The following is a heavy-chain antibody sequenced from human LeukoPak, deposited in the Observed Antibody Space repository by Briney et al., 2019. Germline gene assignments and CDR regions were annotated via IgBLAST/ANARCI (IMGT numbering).Heavy chain of an antibody. Sequence: GGSLRLSCAASGFIFDNYGMSWVRQAPRKGLEWVSGQSDGGTYYADSVKGRFTISRDNAKNTLYLQMNSLRAEDTAVYYCAKDGRRWKTYYYGSGSYPEWGQGTLVTVSS. V-gene: IGHV3-23*01. D-gene: IGHD3-10*01. CDR2: QSDGGT. CDR1: GFIFDNYG. J-gene: IGHJ4*02. CDR3: AKDGRRWKTYYYGSGSYPE.